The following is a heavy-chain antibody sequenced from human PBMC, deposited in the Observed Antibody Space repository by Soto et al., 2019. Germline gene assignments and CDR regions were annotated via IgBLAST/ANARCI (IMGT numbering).Heavy chain of an antibody. D-gene: IGHD2-2*01. Sequence: QVQLQESGPGLVKPSETLSLTCTVSGGSISSYYWSWIRQPPGKGLEWIGYIYYSGSTYYNPSLKSRVTISVDTSKNQFSLKQSSVTAADTAVYYCARTISPKRPDYYYMDVWGKGSTVSVSS. V-gene: IGHV4-59*01. CDR3: ARTISPKRPDYYYMDV. CDR1: GGSISSYY. J-gene: IGHJ6*03. CDR2: IYYSGST.